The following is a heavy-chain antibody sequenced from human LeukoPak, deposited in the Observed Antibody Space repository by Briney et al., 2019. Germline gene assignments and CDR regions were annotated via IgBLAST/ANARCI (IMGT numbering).Heavy chain of an antibody. CDR2: ISHDGSNT. V-gene: IGHV3-30*18. D-gene: IGHD5-12*01. CDR3: AKEMKPWMRFDY. Sequence: PGGSLRLSCAASGFTFSRSAVHWVRQAPGKGLEWVAVISHDGSNTDYTDSVKGRFTISRDNSKNTLYLQMNSLRAEDTAVYYCAKEMKPWMRFDYWGQGTLVTVSS. CDR1: GFTFSRSA. J-gene: IGHJ4*02.